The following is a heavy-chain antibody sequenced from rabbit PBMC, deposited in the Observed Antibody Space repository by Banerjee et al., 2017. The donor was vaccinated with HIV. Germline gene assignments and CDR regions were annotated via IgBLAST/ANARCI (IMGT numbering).Heavy chain of an antibody. V-gene: IGHV1S45*01. CDR2: IYTGSDST. D-gene: IGHD3-1*01. Sequence: QQQLEESGGGLVKPEGSLTLTCKASGFDLSDYYYMCWVRQAPGKGLEWIGCIYTGSDSTYYARWAKGRFTISRTSSTTVTLQMTSLTVADTATYFCAGEQSYYFNLWGPGTLVTV. J-gene: IGHJ4*01. CDR3: AGEQSYYFNL. CDR1: GFDLSDYYY.